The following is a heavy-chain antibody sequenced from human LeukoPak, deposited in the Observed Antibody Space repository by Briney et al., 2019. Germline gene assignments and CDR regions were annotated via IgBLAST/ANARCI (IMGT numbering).Heavy chain of an antibody. Sequence: PGGSLRLSCAASGFSFSRYDLSWVRQAPGKGLECVSTISRGVGSTYYADSVKGRFTISRDNSKNTLYLQMNSLRAEDTAVYYCARDLGYYGSGSYYNVFDYWGQGTLVTVSS. CDR2: ISRGVGST. CDR1: GFSFSRYD. CDR3: ARDLGYYGSGSYYNVFDY. V-gene: IGHV3-23*01. J-gene: IGHJ4*02. D-gene: IGHD3-10*01.